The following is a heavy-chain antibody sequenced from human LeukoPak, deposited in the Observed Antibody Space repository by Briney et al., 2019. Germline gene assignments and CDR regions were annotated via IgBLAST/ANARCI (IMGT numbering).Heavy chain of an antibody. Sequence: GGSLRLSCAASGFSFSSYWMSWVRQAPGKGLEWVANTNQAGRAKDYVDSVRGRFTISRDNAENSLYLQMNSLRAEDTAVYYCAREGFLDYWGQGTLVTVSS. J-gene: IGHJ4*02. V-gene: IGHV3-7*01. CDR3: AREGFLDY. D-gene: IGHD2/OR15-2a*01. CDR1: GFSFSSYW. CDR2: TNQAGRAK.